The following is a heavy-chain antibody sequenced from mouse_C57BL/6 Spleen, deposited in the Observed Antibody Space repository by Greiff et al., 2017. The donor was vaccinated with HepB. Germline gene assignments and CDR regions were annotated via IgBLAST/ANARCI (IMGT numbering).Heavy chain of an antibody. D-gene: IGHD1-1*01. CDR3: ARALYYYGSSYNFDY. Sequence: EVQLQQSGPGLVKPSQSLSLTCSVTGYSITSGYYWNWIRQFPGNKLEWMGYISYDGSNNYNPSLKNRISITRDTSKNQFFLKLNSVTTEDTATYYCARALYYYGSSYNFDYWGQGTTLTVSS. CDR2: ISYDGSN. J-gene: IGHJ2*01. CDR1: GYSITSGYY. V-gene: IGHV3-6*01.